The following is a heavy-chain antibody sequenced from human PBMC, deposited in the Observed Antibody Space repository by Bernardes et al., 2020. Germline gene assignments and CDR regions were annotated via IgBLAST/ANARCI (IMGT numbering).Heavy chain of an antibody. V-gene: IGHV4-59*01. CDR2: IYYSGST. CDR3: ARGKSALNWFDP. Sequence: SETLSLTCAVYGGSFSGYYWSWIRQPPGKGLEWIGHIYYSGSTNYNPSLKSRVTMSVDTSKNQFSLKLTSVTAADTAVYYCARGKSALNWFDPWGQGTLVTVSS. J-gene: IGHJ5*02. CDR1: GGSFSGYY. D-gene: IGHD3-16*01.